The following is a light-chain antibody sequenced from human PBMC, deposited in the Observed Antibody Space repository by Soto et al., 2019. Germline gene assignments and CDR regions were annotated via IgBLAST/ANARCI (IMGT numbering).Light chain of an antibody. CDR2: YAS. CDR3: QQSYSTPFT. V-gene: IGKV1-33*01. J-gene: IGKJ3*01. Sequence: DIQMTQSPSSLSASVGDRVTITCLASHDIGNYLNWYQQKPGKAPKLLIYYASNLETGVSSRFSGSGSGTDFTFTISSLQPEDIATYYCQQSYSTPFTFGPGTKVDIK. CDR1: HDIGNY.